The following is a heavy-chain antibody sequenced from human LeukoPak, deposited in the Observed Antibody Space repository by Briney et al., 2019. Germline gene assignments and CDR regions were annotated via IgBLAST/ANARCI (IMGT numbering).Heavy chain of an antibody. CDR2: IYSGGST. CDR3: ARVVGTPTIAAAGTLDY. V-gene: IGHV3-66*01. CDR1: GFTVSSNY. D-gene: IGHD6-13*01. Sequence: PGGSLRLSCAASGFTVSSNYMSWVRQAPGKGLEWVSAIYSGGSTYYADSVKGRFTISRDNSKNTLYLQMNSLRAEDTAVYYCARVVGTPTIAAAGTLDYWGQGTLVTVSS. J-gene: IGHJ4*02.